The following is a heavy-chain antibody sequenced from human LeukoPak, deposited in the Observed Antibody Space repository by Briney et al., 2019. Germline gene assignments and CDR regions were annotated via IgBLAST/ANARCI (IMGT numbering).Heavy chain of an antibody. D-gene: IGHD1-14*01. J-gene: IGHJ6*03. Sequence: SETLSLTCTVSGGSITSSSLYWWGWIRQPPGKGLEWIGSISYNGITSYNPSLRSRVTISVDTSKNQFSLKLSSVTAVDTAVYYCARLRSGSGYYYYMDVWGKGTTVTVSS. CDR3: ARLRSGSGYYYYMDV. CDR1: GGSITSSSLY. V-gene: IGHV4-39*07. CDR2: ISYNGIT.